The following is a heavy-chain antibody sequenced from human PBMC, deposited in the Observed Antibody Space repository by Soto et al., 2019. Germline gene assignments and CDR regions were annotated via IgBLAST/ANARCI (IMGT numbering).Heavy chain of an antibody. CDR2: INPNNGVT. J-gene: IGHJ4*02. D-gene: IGHD6-19*01. Sequence: ASVKVSCKASGYMFTGFYLHWVRQAPGQGLEWMGWINPNNGVTTYAKNFQGRVTMTRDSSISTAYMELSSLRSDDTAVYFCAAAAIPVAGRHPDFWGQGTVVTVSS. V-gene: IGHV1-2*02. CDR3: AAAAIPVAGRHPDF. CDR1: GYMFTGFY.